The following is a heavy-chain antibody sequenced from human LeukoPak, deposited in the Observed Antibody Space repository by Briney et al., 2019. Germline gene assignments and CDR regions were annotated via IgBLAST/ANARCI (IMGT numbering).Heavy chain of an antibody. D-gene: IGHD1-26*01. CDR3: AKEYSGSFSPFPSYFDY. J-gene: IGHJ4*02. V-gene: IGHV3-48*03. Sequence: GGSLRLSCAASGFTFSSYEMNWVRQAPGKGLEWVSYISSSGSTIYYADSVKGRFTISRDNAKKSLYLQMNSLRAEDTAVYYCAKEYSGSFSPFPSYFDYWGQGTLVTVSS. CDR1: GFTFSSYE. CDR2: ISSSGSTI.